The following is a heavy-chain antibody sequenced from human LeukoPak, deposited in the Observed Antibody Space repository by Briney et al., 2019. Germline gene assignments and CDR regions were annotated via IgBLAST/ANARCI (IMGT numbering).Heavy chain of an antibody. CDR2: INQIGST. CDR3: ARSRSRPLLPPLPKSQYYFDF. Sequence: SETLSLTCAVYAGSFSDYYWSWIRQPPGKGLQWIGEINQIGSTNYSPSLKSRVTISVDTSKNQFSLKLRSVTAADTATYYCARSRSRPLLPPLPKSQYYFDFWGQGALVTVSS. V-gene: IGHV4-34*01. D-gene: IGHD2-21*01. CDR1: AGSFSDYY. J-gene: IGHJ4*02.